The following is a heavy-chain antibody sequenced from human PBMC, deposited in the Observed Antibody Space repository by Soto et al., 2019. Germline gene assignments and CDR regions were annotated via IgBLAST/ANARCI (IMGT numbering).Heavy chain of an antibody. D-gene: IGHD4-17*01. Sequence: WTWIRLSPGNGLVWIGYIYYSGITKYNPSLESRVPMSVDRSTRQFSLKLTSVTAADTGIYYCARGHPVRYGERNYFDYWGQGNPVTVSA. CDR2: IYYSGIT. CDR3: ARGHPVRYGERNYFDY. V-gene: IGHV4-59*01. J-gene: IGHJ4*02.